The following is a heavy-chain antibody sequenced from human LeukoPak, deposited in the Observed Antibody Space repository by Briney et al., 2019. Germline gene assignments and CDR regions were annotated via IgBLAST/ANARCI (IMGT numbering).Heavy chain of an antibody. J-gene: IGHJ4*02. D-gene: IGHD3-3*01. CDR2: IYYSGST. CDR3: AIVMVFGVVITPPFDY. Sequence: SETLSLTCTVSGGSISSSSYYWGWIRQPPGKGLEWIGSIYYSGSTHYNPSLKSRVTISVDTSKNQFSLKLSSVTAADTAVYYCAIVMVFGVVITPPFDYWGQGTLVTVSS. V-gene: IGHV4-39*01. CDR1: GGSISSSSYY.